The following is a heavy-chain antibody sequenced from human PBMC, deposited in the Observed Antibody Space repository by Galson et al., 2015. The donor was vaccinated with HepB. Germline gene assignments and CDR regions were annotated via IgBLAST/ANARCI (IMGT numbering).Heavy chain of an antibody. CDR3: ARDRDYYYYMDV. V-gene: IGHV3-11*01. Sequence: SLRLSCAASGFTFSDYYMSWIRQAPGKGLEWVSYISSSGSTIYYADSVKGRFTISRDNAKNSLYLQMNSLRAEDTAVYYCARDRDYYYYMDVWGKGTTVTVSS. J-gene: IGHJ6*03. CDR2: ISSSGSTI. CDR1: GFTFSDYY.